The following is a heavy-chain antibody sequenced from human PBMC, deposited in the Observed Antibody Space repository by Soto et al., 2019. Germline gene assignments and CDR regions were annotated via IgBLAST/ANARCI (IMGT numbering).Heavy chain of an antibody. V-gene: IGHV3-15*07. J-gene: IGHJ4*02. Sequence: GGSLRLSCAASGFTFSNAWMNWVRQAPGMGLEWVGRIKSKTDGGTSDYAAPVKGRFTISRDDSKNTLYLQMNSLKTEDTALYYCTTDGPWSGSATLPKSDYWGQGTLVTVSS. CDR1: GFTFSNAW. CDR2: IKSKTDGGTS. D-gene: IGHD1-26*01. CDR3: TTDGPWSGSATLPKSDY.